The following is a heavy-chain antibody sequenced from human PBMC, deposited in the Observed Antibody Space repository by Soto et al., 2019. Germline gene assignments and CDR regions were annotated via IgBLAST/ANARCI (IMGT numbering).Heavy chain of an antibody. D-gene: IGHD2-21*02. V-gene: IGHV1-46*01. J-gene: IGHJ4*02. CDR1: GNTFTNYY. CDR2: INPSGGHT. Sequence: QVQLMQSGAEVKKPGASVKVSCKASGNTFTNYYIHWVRQAPGQGLEWMGTINPSGGHTTYAQKFLGRVTMTRDTSTSTLYRELTRPRSEDTAVYYCARGGHVVVVTAAFDYWGQGTLVTVSS. CDR3: ARGGHVVVVTAAFDY.